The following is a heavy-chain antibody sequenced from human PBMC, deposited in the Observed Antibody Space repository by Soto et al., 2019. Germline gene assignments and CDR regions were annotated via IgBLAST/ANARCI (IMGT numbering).Heavy chain of an antibody. D-gene: IGHD3-10*01. CDR3: SRVPRNNRGAPLDY. J-gene: IGHJ4*02. V-gene: IGHV3-49*03. CDR2: ITSKRYGGTT. CDR1: GFTFGDYA. Sequence: PGGSLRLSCTASGFTFGDYAMIWFRQAPGKGLEWVGFITSKRYGGTTEYAASVKGRFTISRDDSKSIANLQMNSLKIDDTAVNHCSRVPRNNRGAPLDYWGQGTLVTVSS.